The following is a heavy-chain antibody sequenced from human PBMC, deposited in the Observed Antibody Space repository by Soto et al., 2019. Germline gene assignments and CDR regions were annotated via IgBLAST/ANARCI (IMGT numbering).Heavy chain of an antibody. Sequence: SETLSLTCTVSGGSISNFYLSWIRQPPGKGLEWIGYVYYTGSTSYNPSLKRRVTFSADSSRGQFSLRLNSVTAADTAVYYCARTVLGPDLLADSFVDYYYYIDVWGQGTTVTVSS. J-gene: IGHJ6*03. CDR1: GGSISNFY. V-gene: IGHV4-59*08. D-gene: IGHD3-9*01. CDR2: VYYTGST. CDR3: ARTVLGPDLLADSFVDYYYYIDV.